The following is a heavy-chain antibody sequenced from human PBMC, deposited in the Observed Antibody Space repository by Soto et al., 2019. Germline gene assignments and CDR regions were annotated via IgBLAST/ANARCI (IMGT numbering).Heavy chain of an antibody. V-gene: IGHV3-43*01. CDR3: AKEQDRIFDY. CDR1: GFTFDEHT. J-gene: IGHJ4*02. Sequence: EVQLVVSGGLVVRPGGSLRLSCAGSGFTFDEHTMHWVRQAPGKGLEWVSLITWDAGSAFYADSVRGRFTISRDNSKNSLYLQMNSLRTEDSALYYCAKEQDRIFDYWGRGTPVTVSS. CDR2: ITWDAGSA.